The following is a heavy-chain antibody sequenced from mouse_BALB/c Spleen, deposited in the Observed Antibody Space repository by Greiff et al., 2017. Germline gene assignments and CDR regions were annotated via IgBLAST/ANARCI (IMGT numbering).Heavy chain of an antibody. D-gene: IGHD2-4*01. CDR2: INPSSGYT. CDR1: GYTFTSYT. CDR3: ARSTMTSPFAY. J-gene: IGHJ3*01. V-gene: IGHV1-4*01. Sequence: VKLVESGAELARPGASVKMSCKASGYTFTSYTMHWVKQRPGQGLEWIGYINPSSGYTNYNQKFKDKATLTADKSSSTAYMQLSSLTSEDSAVYYCARSTMTSPFAYWGQGTLVTVSA.